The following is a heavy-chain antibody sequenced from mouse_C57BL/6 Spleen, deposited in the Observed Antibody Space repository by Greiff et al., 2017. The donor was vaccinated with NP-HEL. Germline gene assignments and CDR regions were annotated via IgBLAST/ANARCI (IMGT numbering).Heavy chain of an antibody. CDR3: ARRAADY. CDR1: GYSFTGYY. J-gene: IGHJ2*01. V-gene: IGHV1-42*01. CDR2: INPSTGGT. Sequence: EVKLQESGPELVKPGASVKISCKASGYSFTGYYMNWVKQSPEKSLEWIGEINPSTGGTTYNQKFKAKATLTVDKSSSTAYMQLKSLTSEDSAVYYCARRAADYWGQGTTLTVSS. D-gene: IGHD3-3*01.